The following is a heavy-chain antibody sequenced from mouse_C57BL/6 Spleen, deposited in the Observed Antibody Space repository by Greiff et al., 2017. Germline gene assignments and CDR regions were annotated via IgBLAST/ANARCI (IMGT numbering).Heavy chain of an antibody. CDR1: GYTFTSYG. D-gene: IGHD1-1*01. CDR2: LYPRSGNT. J-gene: IGHJ2*01. V-gene: IGHV1-81*01. CDR3: ARGGITTVGNFDY. Sequence: LQPSGAELARPGASVKLSCKASGYTFTSYGISWVKQRTGQGLEWIGELYPRSGNTYYNEKFKGKATLTADTSSSTAYMGLRSLTSEDSAVYFCARGGITTVGNFDYWGQGTTLTVSS.